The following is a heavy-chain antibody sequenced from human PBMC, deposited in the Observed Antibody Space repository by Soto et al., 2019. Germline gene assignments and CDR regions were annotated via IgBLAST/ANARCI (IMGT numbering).Heavy chain of an antibody. CDR1: GYTFTSYG. D-gene: IGHD3-10*01. V-gene: IGHV1-18*01. CDR3: ARDTSRGEYDY. Sequence: QVQLVQSGAEVKKPGASVKVSCKASGYTFTSYGISWVRQAPGQGLEWMGWINVYNGNTNYAQKPQXXVTMTTGTSPSTAYLDLRSLRSDATAVYFCARDTSRGEYDYWGQGTLVTVSS. CDR2: INVYNGNT. J-gene: IGHJ4*02.